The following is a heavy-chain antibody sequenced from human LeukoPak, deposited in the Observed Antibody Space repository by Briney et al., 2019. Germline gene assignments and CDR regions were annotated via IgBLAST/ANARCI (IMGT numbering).Heavy chain of an antibody. CDR1: GFTFNTYG. Sequence: GGSLRLSCAASGFTFNTYGMHWVRQAPGEGLEYVSGIGPDGATTYYANSVKGRFTISRDNSKSMLYLQMGSLTADDMAVYYCARGAQLTDFWGQGTLVTVSS. J-gene: IGHJ4*02. D-gene: IGHD6-13*01. CDR2: IGPDGATT. V-gene: IGHV3-64*01. CDR3: ARGAQLTDF.